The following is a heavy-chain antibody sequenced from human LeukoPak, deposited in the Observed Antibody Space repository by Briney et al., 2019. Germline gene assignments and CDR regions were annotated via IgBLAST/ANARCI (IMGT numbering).Heavy chain of an antibody. CDR1: GFTFDDYA. D-gene: IGHD2-15*01. Sequence: PGGSLRLSCVASGFTFDDYAIHWVRQAPGKGLEWVSGISWNSGTINYADSVKGRFTISRDNSKNTLYLQMNSLRAEDTAVYYCAKEPSLGYCSGGSCTLDYWGQGTLVTVSS. CDR3: AKEPSLGYCSGGSCTLDY. J-gene: IGHJ4*02. V-gene: IGHV3-9*01. CDR2: ISWNSGTI.